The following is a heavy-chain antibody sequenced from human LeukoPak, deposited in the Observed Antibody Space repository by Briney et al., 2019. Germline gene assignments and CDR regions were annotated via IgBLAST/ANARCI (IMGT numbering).Heavy chain of an antibody. CDR3: ARRRKLWSGPYYFDY. CDR2: INHSGST. J-gene: IGHJ4*02. D-gene: IGHD3-3*01. CDR1: GGSFSGYY. V-gene: IGHV4-34*01. Sequence: SETLSLTCAVYGGSFSGYYWSWIRQPPGKGLEWIGEINHSGSTNYNPSFKSRVTISVDTSKNQFSLKLSSVTAADTAVYYCARRRKLWSGPYYFDYWGQGTLVTVSS.